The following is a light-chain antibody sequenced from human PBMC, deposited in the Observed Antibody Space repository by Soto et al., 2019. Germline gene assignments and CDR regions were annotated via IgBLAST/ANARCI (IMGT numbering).Light chain of an antibody. J-gene: IGKJ2*01. CDR2: DAS. CDR3: QQHHDFPYT. Sequence: DIQMTQSPSSLSASVGDRVTITCQASQDIPTYINWYQHTPGKAPKLLIFDASNLQPGVASRFSGRASGTDFFLTISSLHPEDFATYFCQQHHDFPYTFGQGTKLDIK. CDR1: QDIPTY. V-gene: IGKV1-33*01.